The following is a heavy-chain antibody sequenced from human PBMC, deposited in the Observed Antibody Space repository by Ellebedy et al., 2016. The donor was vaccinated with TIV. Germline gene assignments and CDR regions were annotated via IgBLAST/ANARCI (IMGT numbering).Heavy chain of an antibody. Sequence: GGSLRLXXVASGLTFSNAWMNWLRQAPGKGLEWVGRIKSKADGGTTDYAAPVEGRFTISRDDSKNTLYLQMNSLKTEDTATYYCSSHPWGGSFDYWGQGTLVTVSS. CDR1: GLTFSNAW. CDR3: SSHPWGGSFDY. D-gene: IGHD3-16*01. J-gene: IGHJ4*02. CDR2: IKSKADGGTT. V-gene: IGHV3-15*01.